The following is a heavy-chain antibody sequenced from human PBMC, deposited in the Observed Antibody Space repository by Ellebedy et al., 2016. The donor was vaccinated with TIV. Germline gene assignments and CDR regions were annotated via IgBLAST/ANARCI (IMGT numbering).Heavy chain of an antibody. CDR3: ARGWTSAAPIED. V-gene: IGHV3-33*01. CDR2: IWYDGSNK. Sequence: GGSLRLSXAASGFTFSSYGMHWVRQAPGKGLEWVAVIWYDGSNKYYADSVKGRFTISRDNAKNSLYLQMTSLRDEDTAVYYCARGWTSAAPIEDWGQGTLVMVSS. CDR1: GFTFSSYG. J-gene: IGHJ4*02. D-gene: IGHD2-2*01.